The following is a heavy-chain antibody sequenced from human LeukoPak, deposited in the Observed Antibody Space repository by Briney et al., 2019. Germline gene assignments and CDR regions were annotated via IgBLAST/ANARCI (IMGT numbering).Heavy chain of an antibody. D-gene: IGHD6-19*01. Sequence: SQTLSLTCAISGDSVSSNSAAWNWIRQSPSRGLEWLGRTYYRSGWNNDYAVSVESRITIKPDTSKNQFPLHLNSVTPEDTAVYYCAGGGSGWYERPIDYWGQGTLITVSS. J-gene: IGHJ4*02. CDR1: GDSVSSNSAA. CDR3: AGGGSGWYERPIDY. V-gene: IGHV6-1*01. CDR2: TYYRSGWNN.